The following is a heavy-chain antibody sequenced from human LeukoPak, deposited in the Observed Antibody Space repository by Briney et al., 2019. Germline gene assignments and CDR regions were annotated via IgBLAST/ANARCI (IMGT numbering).Heavy chain of an antibody. CDR1: GYTFTNYG. CDR3: ARDGRHRYYYDSSGFYGGWFDP. CDR2: ISGYKGYT. Sequence: ASVKVSCKTSGYTFTNYGIIWVRQAPGQGLEWMGWISGYKGYTHYAQNLQGRVTMTTDTSTTTAYMELRSLRSDDTAVYYCARDGRHRYYYDSSGFYGGWFDPWGQGTLVTVS. J-gene: IGHJ5*02. D-gene: IGHD3-22*01. V-gene: IGHV1-18*01.